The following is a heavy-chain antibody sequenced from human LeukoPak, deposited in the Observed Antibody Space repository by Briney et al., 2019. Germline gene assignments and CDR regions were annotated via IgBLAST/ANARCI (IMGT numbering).Heavy chain of an antibody. Sequence: GGSLRLSCAASGFTFSSYAMSWVRQAPGKGLEWVSAISGCGGSTYYADSVKGRFTISRDNSKNTLYLQMNSLRAEDTAVYYCAKDPERGLRYFDWGQGTLVTVSS. D-gene: IGHD3-9*01. V-gene: IGHV3-23*01. J-gene: IGHJ4*02. CDR1: GFTFSSYA. CDR3: AKDPERGLRYFD. CDR2: ISGCGGST.